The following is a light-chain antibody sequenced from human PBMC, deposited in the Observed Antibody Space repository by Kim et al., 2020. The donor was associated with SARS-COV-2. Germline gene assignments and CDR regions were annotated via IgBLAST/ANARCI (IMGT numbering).Light chain of an antibody. Sequence: PGGTVTLTCAANTGAITSSYYPNWFQQKPGQPPRALIYSTNNKHSWTPARFSGSLLGGKAALTLSGAQPDDEALYFCLLYYCGAVVFGGGTKLTVL. CDR3: LLYYCGAVV. CDR1: TGAITSSYY. J-gene: IGLJ3*02. V-gene: IGLV7-43*01. CDR2: STN.